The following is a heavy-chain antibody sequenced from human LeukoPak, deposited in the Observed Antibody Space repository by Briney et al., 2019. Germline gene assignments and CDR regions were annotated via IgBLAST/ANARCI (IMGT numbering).Heavy chain of an antibody. D-gene: IGHD3-22*01. V-gene: IGHV1-46*01. Sequence: ASVKVSCKASGYTFTSYYMHWVRQAPGQGLEWMGIINPSGGSTSYAQKFQGRVTMTRDTSTSTVYMELSSLRSEDTAVYYCARVGTYYYDSSGYFPLDYWGQGTLVTVSS. CDR2: INPSGGST. CDR3: ARVGTYYYDSSGYFPLDY. CDR1: GYTFTSYY. J-gene: IGHJ4*02.